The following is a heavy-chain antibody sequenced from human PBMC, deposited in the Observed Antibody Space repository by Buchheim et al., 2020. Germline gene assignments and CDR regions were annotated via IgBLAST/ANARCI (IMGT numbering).Heavy chain of an antibody. CDR1: GFTFSSYA. CDR2: ISYDGSNK. J-gene: IGHJ5*02. V-gene: IGHV3-30-3*01. Sequence: QVQLVESGGGVVQPGRSLRLSCAASGFTFSSYAMHWVRQAPGKGLEWVAVISYDGSNKYYADSVKGRFTISRDNSKNTLYLQMNSLRAEDTAVYYCASDNYYDSSGYPNWFDPWGQGTL. D-gene: IGHD3-22*01. CDR3: ASDNYYDSSGYPNWFDP.